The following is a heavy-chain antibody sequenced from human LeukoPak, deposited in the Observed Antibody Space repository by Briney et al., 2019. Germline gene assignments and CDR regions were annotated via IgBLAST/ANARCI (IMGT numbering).Heavy chain of an antibody. V-gene: IGHV1-2*06. D-gene: IGHD2-15*01. CDR2: INPNSGGT. J-gene: IGHJ4*02. CDR3: ARDLEALAAIDY. CDR1: GYSFTGYY. Sequence: ASVKVSCKASGYSFTGYYIHWVRQAPRQGLEWMGRINPNSGGTNYAQKFQVRLTMTRDTSISTAYMELSRLTSDDTAVYFCARDLEALAAIDYWGQGTLVTVSS.